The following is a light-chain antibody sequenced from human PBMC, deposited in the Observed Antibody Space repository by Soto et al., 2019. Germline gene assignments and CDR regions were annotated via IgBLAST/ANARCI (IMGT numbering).Light chain of an antibody. Sequence: IQMTQSPSTLSASVGDRVTITCQASQSIGSSLAWYQQKTGKAPNLLISDASSLERGVPSRFSGSGSGTECTLTIRSLQPDDFATYYCQQYNGCSRTLGQGTKVDIK. J-gene: IGKJ1*01. CDR2: DAS. V-gene: IGKV1-5*01. CDR1: QSIGSS. CDR3: QQYNGCSRT.